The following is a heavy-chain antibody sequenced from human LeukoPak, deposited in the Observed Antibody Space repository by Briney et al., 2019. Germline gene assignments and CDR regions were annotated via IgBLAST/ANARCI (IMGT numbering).Heavy chain of an antibody. CDR2: INPSGGST. Sequence: ASVKVSCKASGYTFTSYYMHWVQQAPGQGLEWMGIINPSGGSTSYAQKFQGRVTMTRDTSTSTVYMELSSLRSEDTAVYYCARDPGYCSGGSCQGDYWGQGTLVTVSS. J-gene: IGHJ4*02. CDR3: ARDPGYCSGGSCQGDY. D-gene: IGHD2-15*01. CDR1: GYTFTSYY. V-gene: IGHV1-46*01.